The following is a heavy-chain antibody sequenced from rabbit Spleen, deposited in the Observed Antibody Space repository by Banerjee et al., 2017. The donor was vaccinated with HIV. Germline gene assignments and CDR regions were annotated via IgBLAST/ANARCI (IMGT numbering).Heavy chain of an antibody. CDR2: VGSGGFT. CDR3: ARDTSSSFSSYGMDL. CDR1: GFDFSSYY. D-gene: IGHD1-1*01. Sequence: QEQLKESGGGLVQPGGSLKLSCKASGFDFSSYYITWVRQAPGKGLEWIACVGSGGFTYSATWATGRFTISGASWTTVSLQMTSLTAADTATYFCARDTSSSFSSYGMDLWGQGTLVTVS. J-gene: IGHJ3*01. V-gene: IGHV1S45*01.